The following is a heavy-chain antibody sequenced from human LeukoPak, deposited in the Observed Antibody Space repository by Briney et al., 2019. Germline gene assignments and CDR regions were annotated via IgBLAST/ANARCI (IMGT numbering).Heavy chain of an antibody. D-gene: IGHD2-21*02. CDR3: ARDRVNCGGDCYPSSSDF. CDR2: ISSRSSYI. Sequence: GGSLRLSCAASGFTFSSYSMNWVRQAPGKGLEGVSSISSRSSYIYYADSVKGRFTISRDNTKNSLYLQMNSLRAEDTAVYYCARDRVNCGGDCYPSSSDFWGQGTLVTVSS. CDR1: GFTFSSYS. V-gene: IGHV3-21*01. J-gene: IGHJ4*02.